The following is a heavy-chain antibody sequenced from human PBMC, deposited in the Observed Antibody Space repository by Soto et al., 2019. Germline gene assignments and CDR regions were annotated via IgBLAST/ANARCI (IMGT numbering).Heavy chain of an antibody. CDR3: ARGDTSLAELPHNY. CDR1: GGSVTSGGHS. D-gene: IGHD3-16*01. V-gene: IGHV4-30-2*01. J-gene: IGHJ4*02. Sequence: LSLTCVVSGGSVTSGGHSWSWIRQAPGKGLEWVGSVYQSQSAYYNPSLRSRVAISVDRSNNQVSLRMTSVTAADTAIYYCARGDTSLAELPHNYWGQGKLVTVSS. CDR2: VYQSQSA.